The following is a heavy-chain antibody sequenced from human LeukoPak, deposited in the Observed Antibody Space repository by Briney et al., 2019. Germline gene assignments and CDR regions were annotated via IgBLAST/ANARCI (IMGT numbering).Heavy chain of an antibody. J-gene: IGHJ6*03. D-gene: IGHD3-3*01. CDR1: GYTFTSYG. CDR3: ARGGDFWSGYYYYYYYMDV. Sequence: ASVKVSCKASGYTFTSYGISWVRQAPGQGLEWMGWISAYNGNTNYAQKLQGRVTMTTDTSTSTAYMELRSLRSDDTAVYYCARGGDFWSGYYYYYYYMDVWGKGTTVTVSS. V-gene: IGHV1-18*01. CDR2: ISAYNGNT.